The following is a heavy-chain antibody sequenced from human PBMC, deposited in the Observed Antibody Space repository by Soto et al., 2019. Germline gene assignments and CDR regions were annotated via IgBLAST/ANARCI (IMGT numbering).Heavy chain of an antibody. D-gene: IGHD5-18*01. Sequence: GESLKISCAASGFTFSSYAMHWVRQAPGKGLEWVAVISYDGSNKYYADSVKGRFTISRDNSKNTLYLQMNSLRAEDTAVYYCAREREYSYGYNYYYGMDVWGQGTTVTVSS. CDR2: ISYDGSNK. CDR3: AREREYSYGYNYYYGMDV. V-gene: IGHV3-30*04. CDR1: GFTFSSYA. J-gene: IGHJ6*02.